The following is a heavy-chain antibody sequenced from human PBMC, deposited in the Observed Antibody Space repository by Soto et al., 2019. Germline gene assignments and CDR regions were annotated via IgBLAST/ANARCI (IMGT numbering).Heavy chain of an antibody. D-gene: IGHD6-19*01. Sequence: ASVKVSCKASGYTFTGYYMHWVRQAPGQGLEWMGWINPNSGGTNYAQKFQGRVTMTRDTSISTAYMELSRLRSDDTAVYYCARAGGSGWHATDAFDIWGQGTMVTVSS. J-gene: IGHJ3*02. CDR2: INPNSGGT. CDR1: GYTFTGYY. V-gene: IGHV1-2*02. CDR3: ARAGGSGWHATDAFDI.